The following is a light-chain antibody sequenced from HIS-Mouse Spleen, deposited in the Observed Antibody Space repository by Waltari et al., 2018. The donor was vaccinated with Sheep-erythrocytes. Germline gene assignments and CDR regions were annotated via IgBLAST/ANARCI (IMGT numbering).Light chain of an antibody. CDR1: SSDVGGYNY. J-gene: IGLJ2*01. CDR2: EVS. CDR3: SSYTSSSTQV. V-gene: IGLV2-14*01. Sequence: QSALTQPASVSGSPGQSITISCTGTSSDVGGYNYVSWYQQHPGKAPKLMMYEVSNRPSGVSNRFSGSKSCNTASLTISGLQAEDEADYYCSSYTSSSTQVFGGGTKLTVL.